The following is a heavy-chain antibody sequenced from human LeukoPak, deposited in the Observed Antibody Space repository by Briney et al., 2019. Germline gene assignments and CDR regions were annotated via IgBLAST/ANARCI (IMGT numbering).Heavy chain of an antibody. J-gene: IGHJ4*02. CDR2: ISAYNGNT. Sequence: ASVKVSCKASGYTFTNYAISWVRQAPGQGLEWMGWISAYNGNTNYAQNVQGRVTMTTDTSTSTAYMELRSLRSDDTAVYYCARGPKLYSGSYALLYWGQGTLVTVSS. CDR1: GYTFTNYA. CDR3: ARGPKLYSGSYALLY. V-gene: IGHV1-18*01. D-gene: IGHD1-26*01.